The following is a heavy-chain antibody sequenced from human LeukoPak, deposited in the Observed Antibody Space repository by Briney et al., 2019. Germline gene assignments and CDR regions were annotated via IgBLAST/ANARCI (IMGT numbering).Heavy chain of an antibody. CDR2: INHSGST. J-gene: IGHJ5*02. Sequence: SETLSLTCAVYGGSFSGYYWSWIRQPPGKGLEWIGEINHSGSTYYNPSRKSRVTISVDTSKNQFSLKLSSVTAADTAVYYCARESDRYCSSTSCPNWYDPWGQGTLVTVSS. V-gene: IGHV4-34*01. CDR1: GGSFSGYY. CDR3: ARESDRYCSSTSCPNWYDP. D-gene: IGHD2-2*01.